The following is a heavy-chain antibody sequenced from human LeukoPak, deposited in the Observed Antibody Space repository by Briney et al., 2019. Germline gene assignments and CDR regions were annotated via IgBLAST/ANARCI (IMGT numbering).Heavy chain of an antibody. CDR1: GGSISSGGYY. Sequence: ESSETLSLTCTVSGGSISSGGYYWGWIRQHPGKGLEWIGYIYYSGSTYYNPSLKSRVTISVDTSKNQMSLKLSSVTAADTAVYYCAMLRQWLGNWGQGTLVTVSS. J-gene: IGHJ4*02. CDR3: AMLRQWLGN. D-gene: IGHD6-19*01. CDR2: IYYSGST. V-gene: IGHV4-31*03.